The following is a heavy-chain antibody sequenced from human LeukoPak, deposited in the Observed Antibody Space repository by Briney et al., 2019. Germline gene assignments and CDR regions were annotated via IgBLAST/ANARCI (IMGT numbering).Heavy chain of an antibody. Sequence: ASVKVSCKVSGYTLSEFSMNWVRQAPGKGLEWMGNFDPEDGETTYAQRFQGRITTTEDTSTDTAYMELSSLRSEDTAVYYCARELGNSFDFWGQGTLVTVSS. J-gene: IGHJ4*02. CDR3: ARELGNSFDF. V-gene: IGHV1-24*01. CDR2: FDPEDGET. D-gene: IGHD7-27*01. CDR1: GYTLSEFS.